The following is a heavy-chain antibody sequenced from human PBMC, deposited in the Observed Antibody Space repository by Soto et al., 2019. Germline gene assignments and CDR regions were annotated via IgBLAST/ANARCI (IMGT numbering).Heavy chain of an antibody. D-gene: IGHD2-21*02. CDR3: ARPHLSDALLNWFDP. Sequence: GGSLRLCCAASGFTFSSHSMNWVRQAPGKGLEWVTSISSSSRYIYYADPVKGRFTISRDNAKNSLYLQMKSMRAEDTAVYYCARPHLSDALLNWFDPWGQGTLVTV. CDR2: ISSSSRYI. CDR1: GFTFSSHS. J-gene: IGHJ5*02. V-gene: IGHV3-21*01.